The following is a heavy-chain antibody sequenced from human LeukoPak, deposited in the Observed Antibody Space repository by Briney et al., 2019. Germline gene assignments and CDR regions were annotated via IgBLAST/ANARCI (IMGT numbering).Heavy chain of an antibody. Sequence: ASVTVSCKASGYTFTSYYMHWVRQAPGQGLEWMGIINPSGGSTSYAQKFQGRVTMTRDTSTSTVYMELSSLRSEDTAVYYCARDQMPVSPLINWFDPWGQGTLVTVSS. J-gene: IGHJ5*02. CDR3: ARDQMPVSPLINWFDP. CDR2: INPSGGST. CDR1: GYTFTSYY. D-gene: IGHD2-2*01. V-gene: IGHV1-46*01.